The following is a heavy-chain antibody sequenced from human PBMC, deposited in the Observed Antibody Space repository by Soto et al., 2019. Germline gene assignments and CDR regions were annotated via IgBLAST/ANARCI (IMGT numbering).Heavy chain of an antibody. CDR2: ISGSGGAT. D-gene: IGHD4-17*01. V-gene: IGHV3-23*01. J-gene: IGHJ4*02. CDR3: AKDPGRLEGGMTTISPY. Sequence: PGGSLRLSCAASGFTFSSYAMSWVRQAPGKGLEWVSAISGSGGATYYADSVKGRFTISRDNSKNTLYLQMNSLRAEDTAVYYCAKDPGRLEGGMTTISPYWGQGSLVTVSS. CDR1: GFTFSSYA.